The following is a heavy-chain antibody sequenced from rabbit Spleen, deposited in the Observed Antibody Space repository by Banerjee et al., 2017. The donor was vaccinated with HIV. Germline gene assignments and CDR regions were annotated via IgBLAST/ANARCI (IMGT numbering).Heavy chain of an antibody. CDR1: GFSFSSNW. Sequence: LEESGGGLVKPGGTLTLTCTVSGFSFSSNWICWVRQAPGKGLEWIACIDTYDGDTDYANWPKGRFTISKTSSTTVTLRMTSLTAADTATYFCARNYVNACDPWGPGTLVTV. V-gene: IGHV1S45*01. CDR3: ARNYVNACDP. J-gene: IGHJ2*01. CDR2: IDTYDGDT. D-gene: IGHD1-1*01.